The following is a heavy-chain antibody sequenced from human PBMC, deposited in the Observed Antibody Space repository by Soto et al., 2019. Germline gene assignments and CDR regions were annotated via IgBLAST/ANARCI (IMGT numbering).Heavy chain of an antibody. CDR1: DFTCSNAW. Sequence: GGPLRLSCAASDFTCSNAWINWVRKAPGKELEKVGRIKSKTDGGTTDYAEPVKGRFAISRDDPNNMVYLQMNRLNIEDTAVYYCTTDSYSTIIIVRFDYWGHGTLVTVSS. V-gene: IGHV3-15*07. CDR2: IKSKTDGGTT. CDR3: TTDSYSTIIIVRFDY. J-gene: IGHJ4*01. D-gene: IGHD3-22*01.